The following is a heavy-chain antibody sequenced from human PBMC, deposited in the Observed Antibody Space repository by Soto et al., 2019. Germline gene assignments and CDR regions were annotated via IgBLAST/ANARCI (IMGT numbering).Heavy chain of an antibody. CDR1: GFTFSSYA. D-gene: IGHD2-2*01. CDR3: AKDRDPSRKFRPDY. Sequence: GALRLSCAASGFTFSSYAMSWVRQAPGKGLEWVSAISGSGGSTYYADSVKGRFTISRDNSKNTLYLQMNSLRAEDTAVYYCAKDRDPSRKFRPDYWGKGTLVTVSS. J-gene: IGHJ4*02. V-gene: IGHV3-23*01. CDR2: ISGSGGST.